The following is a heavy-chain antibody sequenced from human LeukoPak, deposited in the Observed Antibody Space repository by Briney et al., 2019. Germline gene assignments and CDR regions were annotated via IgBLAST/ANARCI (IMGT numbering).Heavy chain of an antibody. CDR1: GFTFRDYY. J-gene: IGHJ6*03. CDR2: ISSSGSTI. D-gene: IGHD3-16*01. V-gene: IGHV3-11*01. CDR3: ARIFWGAVSGGDYMDV. Sequence: KPGGSLRLSCAASGFTFRDYYMSGIRQAPGKAPEWVSYISSSGSTIYYADSVKGRFTISRDNAKNSLYLQMNSLRAEDTAEYYCARIFWGAVSGGDYMDVWGQGTTVTVSS.